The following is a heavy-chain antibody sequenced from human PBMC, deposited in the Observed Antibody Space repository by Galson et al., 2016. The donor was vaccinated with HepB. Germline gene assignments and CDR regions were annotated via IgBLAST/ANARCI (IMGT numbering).Heavy chain of an antibody. CDR1: GDPKGIISRNW. CDR3: ARDQGGFTYTYDS. Sequence: LSLTCSVSGDPKGIISRNWWSWVRQLPGKGLEWIGEISQGGTTNYNPSLKSRVTMSIDKTQNQFFLTLTSVTAADTAVYFCARDQGGFTYTYDSWGHGVLVTVSS. J-gene: IGHJ5*01. V-gene: IGHV4-4*01. D-gene: IGHD3-16*01. CDR2: ISQGGTT.